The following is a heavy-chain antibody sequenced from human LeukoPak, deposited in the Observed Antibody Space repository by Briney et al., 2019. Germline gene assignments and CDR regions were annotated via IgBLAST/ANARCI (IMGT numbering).Heavy chain of an antibody. CDR2: INHSGST. V-gene: IGHV4-34*01. J-gene: IGHJ4*02. Sequence: SETLSLTCAVYGGSFSGYYWSWIRQPPGKGLEWIGEINHSGSTNYNPSLKSRVTISVDTSKNQFSLKLSSVTAADTAVYYCARGSAGGYGDYGGPVDYWGQGTLVTVSS. D-gene: IGHD4-17*01. CDR3: ARGSAGGYGDYGGPVDY. CDR1: GGSFSGYY.